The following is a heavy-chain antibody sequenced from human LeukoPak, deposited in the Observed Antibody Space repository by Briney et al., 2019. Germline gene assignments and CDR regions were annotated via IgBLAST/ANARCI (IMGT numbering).Heavy chain of an antibody. CDR2: IYSGGST. J-gene: IGHJ2*01. CDR1: GFTVSSNY. D-gene: IGHD3-22*01. CDR3: ARVWVPREYYYDSSGNWYFDL. V-gene: IGHV3-66*01. Sequence: GGSLRLSCAASGFTVSSNYMSWVRQAPGKGLEWVSVIYSGGSTYYADSVKGRFTISRDNSKNTLYLQMNSLRAEDTAVYYCARVWVPREYYYDSSGNWYFDLWGRGTLVTVSS.